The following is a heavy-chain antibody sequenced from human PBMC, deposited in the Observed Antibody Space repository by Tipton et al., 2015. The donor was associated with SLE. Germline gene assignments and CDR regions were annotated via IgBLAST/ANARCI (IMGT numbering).Heavy chain of an antibody. CDR1: GFIFRTFA. D-gene: IGHD3-16*01. CDR3: ARDRRSWGGSNALDL. J-gene: IGHJ3*01. CDR2: INTGGEIT. V-gene: IGHV3-23*01. Sequence: GSLRLSCAASGFIFRTFALSWVRQAPGKGLEWVSGINTGGEITFYADSVKGRFTISRDNSKDTLYLQIHSLRAEDTATYYCARDRRSWGGSNALDLWGQGTLVTVSS.